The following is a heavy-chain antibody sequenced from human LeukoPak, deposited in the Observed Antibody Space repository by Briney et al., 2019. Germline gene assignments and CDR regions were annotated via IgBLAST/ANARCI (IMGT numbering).Heavy chain of an antibody. CDR3: AKDPQRYRLNWFDP. V-gene: IGHV3-30*02. CDR2: IRYDGSNK. J-gene: IGHJ5*02. CDR1: GFTFSSYG. D-gene: IGHD2-15*01. Sequence: GGSLRLSCAASGFTFSSYGMHWVRQAPGKGLEWVAFIRYDGSNKYYADSVKGRFTISRDNSKNTLYLQMNSLRAEDTAVYYCAKDPQRYRLNWFDPWGQGTLVTVSS.